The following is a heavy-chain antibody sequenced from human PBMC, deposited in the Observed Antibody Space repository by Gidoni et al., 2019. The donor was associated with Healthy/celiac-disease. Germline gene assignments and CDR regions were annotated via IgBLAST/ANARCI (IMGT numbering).Heavy chain of an antibody. Sequence: EVQLVESGGGLVQPGGSLRLSCAASGFPFGSYSMNWVRQAPGKGLEWVSYISSSSSTIYYADSVKGRFTISRDNAKNSLYLQMNSLRDEDTAVYYCAREDYYGSGSHYYGMDVWGQGTTVTVSS. CDR2: ISSSSSTI. CDR3: AREDYYGSGSHYYGMDV. D-gene: IGHD3-10*01. V-gene: IGHV3-48*02. CDR1: GFPFGSYS. J-gene: IGHJ6*02.